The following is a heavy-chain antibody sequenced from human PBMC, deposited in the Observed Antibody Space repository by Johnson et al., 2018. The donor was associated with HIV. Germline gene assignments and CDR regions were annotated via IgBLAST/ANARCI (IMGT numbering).Heavy chain of an antibody. CDR1: GFTFSSYA. D-gene: IGHD5-24*01. CDR3: ARACRDGYTCDAFDI. CDR2: IFSGGST. V-gene: IGHV3-66*01. J-gene: IGHJ3*02. Sequence: VQLVESGGGLVQPGGSLRLSCAASGFTFSSYAMTWVRQAPGKGLEWVSVIFSGGSTYYAGFVKGRFTISRDNSKNTLYLQMNSLRAEDTAVYYCARACRDGYTCDAFDILGQGTMVTVSS.